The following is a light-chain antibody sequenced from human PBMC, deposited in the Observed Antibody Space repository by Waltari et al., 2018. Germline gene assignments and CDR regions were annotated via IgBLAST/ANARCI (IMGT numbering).Light chain of an antibody. J-gene: IGKJ1*01. CDR3: QQYYSTPQT. Sequence: IVMTQSPDSLTVSLGERATINFKSSESVLYNSNNKNYLAWYKQKPGQPPKLLIYWASTRESGVPDRFSGSGSGTDFTLTISSLQAEDVAVYYCQQYYSTPQTFGQGTKVEIK. CDR1: ESVLYNSNNKNY. CDR2: WAS. V-gene: IGKV4-1*01.